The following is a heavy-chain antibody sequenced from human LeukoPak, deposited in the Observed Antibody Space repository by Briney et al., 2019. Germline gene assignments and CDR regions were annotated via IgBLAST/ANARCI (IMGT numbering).Heavy chain of an antibody. D-gene: IGHD3-22*01. CDR3: AREHSTMTAFDI. J-gene: IGHJ3*02. CDR1: GYTFTSYD. Sequence: GASVKVFCKASGYTFTSYDINWVRQATGQGLEWMGWMNPNSGNTGYAQKFQGRVTMTRNTSISTAYMELSSLRSEDTAVYYCAREHSTMTAFDIWGQGTMVTVSS. CDR2: MNPNSGNT. V-gene: IGHV1-8*01.